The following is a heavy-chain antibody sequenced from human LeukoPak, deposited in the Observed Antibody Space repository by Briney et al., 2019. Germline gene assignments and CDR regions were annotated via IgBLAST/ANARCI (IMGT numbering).Heavy chain of an antibody. CDR1: GFTFSSYA. J-gene: IGHJ4*02. D-gene: IGHD3-22*01. Sequence: PGRPLRLSCAASGFTFSSYAMHWVRQAPGMWLEWVAVISYDGSNKYYADSVKGRFTISRDNSKNTLYLQMNSLRAEDTAVYYCARASSGYYPFDYWGQGTLVTVSS. V-gene: IGHV3-30*01. CDR3: ARASSGYYPFDY. CDR2: ISYDGSNK.